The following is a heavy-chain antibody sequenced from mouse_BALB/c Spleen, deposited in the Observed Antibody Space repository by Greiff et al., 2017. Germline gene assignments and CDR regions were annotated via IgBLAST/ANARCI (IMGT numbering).Heavy chain of an antibody. CDR3: ARDEGYRYGNYVYYAMDY. Sequence: QVQLKESGPGLVAPSQSLSITCTVSGFSLTSYGVHWVRQPPGKGLEWLGVIWAGGSTNYNSALMSRLSISKDNSKSQVFLKMNSLQTDDTAMYYCARDEGYRYGNYVYYAMDYWGQGTSVTVSS. CDR2: IWAGGST. D-gene: IGHD2-10*02. CDR1: GFSLTSYG. V-gene: IGHV2-9*02. J-gene: IGHJ4*01.